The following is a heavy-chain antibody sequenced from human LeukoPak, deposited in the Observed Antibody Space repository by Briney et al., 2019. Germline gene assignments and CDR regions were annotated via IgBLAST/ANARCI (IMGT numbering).Heavy chain of an antibody. CDR3: TRLSGYSSGHYYSDY. J-gene: IGHJ4*02. CDR1: GGSISSDY. V-gene: IGHV4-59*01. CDR2: IYYRGST. D-gene: IGHD3-22*01. Sequence: SETLSLTCTVSGGSISSDYWSWIRQPPGKGLEWIGYIYYRGSTNYNPSLKSRVTISVDTSKNQFSLKLSSVTAADTAVYYCTRLSGYSSGHYYSDYWGQGTLVTVSS.